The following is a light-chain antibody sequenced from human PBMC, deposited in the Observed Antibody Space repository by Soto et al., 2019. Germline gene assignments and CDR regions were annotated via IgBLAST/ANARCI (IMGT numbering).Light chain of an antibody. V-gene: IGLV2-14*01. J-gene: IGLJ1*01. Sequence: QSVLTQPASVSAPPGQSITISCTGTSSDVGGYSYVSWYQQHPGEAPKLLIYDVSNRPSGVSNRFSGPKSGNTASLSISGLQAEDEADYYCSSYRSSSTVYVFGTGTKVTVL. CDR2: DVS. CDR3: SSYRSSSTVYV. CDR1: SSDVGGYSY.